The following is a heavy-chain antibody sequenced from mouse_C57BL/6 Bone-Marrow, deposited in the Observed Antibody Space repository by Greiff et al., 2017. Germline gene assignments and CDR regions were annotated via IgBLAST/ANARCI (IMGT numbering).Heavy chain of an antibody. D-gene: IGHD3-2*02. CDR1: GYTFTSYW. CDR2: IDPSDSYT. CDR3: ARWRLRNYAMDY. J-gene: IGHJ4*01. Sequence: QVQLQQPGAELVRPGTSVKLSCKASGYTFTSYWMHWVKQRPGQGLEWIGVIDPSDSYTNYNQKFKGMATLTVDTSSSTAYMQLSILTSEDSAVYYCARWRLRNYAMDYWGQGTSVTVSS. V-gene: IGHV1-59*01.